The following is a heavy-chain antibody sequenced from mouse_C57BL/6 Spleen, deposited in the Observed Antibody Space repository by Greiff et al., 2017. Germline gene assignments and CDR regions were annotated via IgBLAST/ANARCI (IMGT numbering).Heavy chain of an antibody. CDR1: GYTFTGYW. J-gene: IGHJ2*01. Sequence: QVQLQQSGAELMQPGASVQLSCKATGYTFTGYWIEWVKQRPGHGLEWIGEILPGSGSTNYNEKFKGKATFTADTSSNTAYMQLSSLTTEDSAIYYCARGPYYYDSSYPYYFHYRGQGATLPVSS. CDR3: ARGPYYYDSSYPYYFHY. CDR2: ILPGSGST. D-gene: IGHD1-1*01. V-gene: IGHV1-9*01.